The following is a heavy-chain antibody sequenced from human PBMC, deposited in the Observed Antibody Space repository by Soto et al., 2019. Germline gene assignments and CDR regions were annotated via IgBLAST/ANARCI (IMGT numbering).Heavy chain of an antibody. CDR2: IWYDGSNK. D-gene: IGHD6-13*01. V-gene: IGHV3-33*01. Sequence: GGSLRLSCAASGFTFSSYGMHWVRQAPGKGLEWVAVIWYDGSNKYYADSVKGRFTISRDNSKNTLYLQMNSLRAEDTAVYYCARDAEQQLVQPEDYYYGMDVWGQGTTVTVSS. CDR1: GFTFSSYG. J-gene: IGHJ6*02. CDR3: ARDAEQQLVQPEDYYYGMDV.